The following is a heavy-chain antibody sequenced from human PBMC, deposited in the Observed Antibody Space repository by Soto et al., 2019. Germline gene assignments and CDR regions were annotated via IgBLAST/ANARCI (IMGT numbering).Heavy chain of an antibody. CDR2: IWYDGSNK. CDR1: GFTFSSYG. J-gene: IGHJ6*02. CDR3: ERDRVWFGELSVHDYYYGMDV. V-gene: IGHV3-33*01. Sequence: QVQLVESGGVVVQPGRSRRLSCAASGFTFSSYGMPWVRQAPGKGLEWVAVIWYDGSNKYYADSVKGRFTISRDNSKNTLYLQMNSLRAEETAVYYCERDRVWFGELSVHDYYYGMDVWGQGTTVTVSS. D-gene: IGHD3-10*01.